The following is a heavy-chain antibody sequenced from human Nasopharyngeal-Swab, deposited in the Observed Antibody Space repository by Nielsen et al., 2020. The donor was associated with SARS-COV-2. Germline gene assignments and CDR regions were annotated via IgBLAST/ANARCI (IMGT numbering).Heavy chain of an antibody. CDR2: IYSGGSA. D-gene: IGHD3-3*01. V-gene: IGHV3-53*01. Sequence: WIRQPPGKGLEWVSVIYSGGSAYYADSVKGRFTISRDNSKNTLYLQMNSLRAEDTAVYYCARGASGYYDFWSGYYRYYYYYYMDVWGKGTTVTVSS. J-gene: IGHJ6*03. CDR3: ARGASGYYDFWSGYYRYYYYYYMDV.